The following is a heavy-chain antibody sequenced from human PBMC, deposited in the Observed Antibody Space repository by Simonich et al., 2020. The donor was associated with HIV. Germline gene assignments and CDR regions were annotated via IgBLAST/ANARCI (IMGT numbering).Heavy chain of an antibody. V-gene: IGHV3-48*03. CDR3: ARVWGGDYSALQY. J-gene: IGHJ1*01. CDR2: ISTSGNVI. CDR1: GFTFSSYE. D-gene: IGHD3-16*01. Sequence: EVQLVESGGGLVQPGGSLRLSCAASGFTFSSYEMNWVRQDPGKGLEWVSYISTSGNVIFYADSVKGRFTISRDNAKNSLYLQMNSLRAEDTAVYYCARVWGGDYSALQYWGQGTLVTVSS.